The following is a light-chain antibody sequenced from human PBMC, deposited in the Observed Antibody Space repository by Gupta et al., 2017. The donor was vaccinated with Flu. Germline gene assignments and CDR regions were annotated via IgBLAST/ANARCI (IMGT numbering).Light chain of an antibody. V-gene: IGLV6-57*01. Sequence: TTCCSTSSGSIASYYVQWYQQRPGSSPTTMIYEDNQRPSGIPGRFSGSNDSTSNTPSLTISELKTEDDADYYSQSSDSSSRGVFGAGTKLTVL. CDR1: SGSIASYY. J-gene: IGLJ2*01. CDR3: QSSDSSSRGV. CDR2: EDN.